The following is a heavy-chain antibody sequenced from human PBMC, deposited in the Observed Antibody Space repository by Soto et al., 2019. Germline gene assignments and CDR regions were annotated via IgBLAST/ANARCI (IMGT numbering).Heavy chain of an antibody. Sequence: GASVKVSCKASGYTFTSYAMHWVRQAPGQRLEWMGWINAGNGNTNYAQKLQGRVTMTTDTSTSTAYMELRSLRSEDTAVYYCARGITMVRGVTPYGMDVWGQGTTVTVSS. CDR1: GYTFTSYA. D-gene: IGHD3-10*01. CDR2: INAGNGNT. V-gene: IGHV1-3*01. J-gene: IGHJ6*02. CDR3: ARGITMVRGVTPYGMDV.